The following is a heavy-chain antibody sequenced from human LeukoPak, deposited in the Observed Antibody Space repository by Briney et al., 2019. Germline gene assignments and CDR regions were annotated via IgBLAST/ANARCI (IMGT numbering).Heavy chain of an antibody. V-gene: IGHV3-74*01. J-gene: IGHJ4*02. CDR3: VRALGSALDY. CDR2: IDDDGRTT. Sequence: GGSLRLSCAASGFPFRTSWMHWVRQAPGKGLVWVSRIDDDGRTTTYADSVKGRFTVSRDNAMSTLFLEMKSLRAEDTAMYYCVRALGSALDYWGQGTLVTVSS. D-gene: IGHD1-26*01. CDR1: GFPFRTSW.